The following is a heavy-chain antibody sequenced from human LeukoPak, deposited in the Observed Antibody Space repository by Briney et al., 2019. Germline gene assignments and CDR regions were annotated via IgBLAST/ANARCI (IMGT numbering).Heavy chain of an antibody. CDR3: ARWTVTDSFDY. D-gene: IGHD4-17*01. CDR1: GGSISSYY. CDR2: IYYSGST. Sequence: PSETLTLTCTVSGGSISSYYWSWIRQPPGKGLEWIGYIYYSGSTNYNPSLKSRVTISVDTSKNQFSLKLSSVTAADTAVYYCARWTVTDSFDYWGQGTLVTVSS. J-gene: IGHJ4*02. V-gene: IGHV4-59*01.